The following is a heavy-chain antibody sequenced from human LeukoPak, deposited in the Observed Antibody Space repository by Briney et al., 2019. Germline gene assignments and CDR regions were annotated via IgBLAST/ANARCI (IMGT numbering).Heavy chain of an antibody. V-gene: IGHV4-31*03. CDR1: SGSISSGGYY. J-gene: IGHJ5*02. CDR3: ARGEGNWFDP. Sequence: SQTLSLTCTVSSGSISSGGYYWSWIRQHPGKGLEWIGYIYYSGSTYYNPSLKSRVTISVDTSKNQFSLKLSSVTAADTAVYYCARGEGNWFDPWGQGTLVTVSS. CDR2: IYYSGST.